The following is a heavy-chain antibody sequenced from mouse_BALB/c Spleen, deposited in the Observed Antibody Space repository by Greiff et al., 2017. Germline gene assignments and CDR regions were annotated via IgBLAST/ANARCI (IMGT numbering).Heavy chain of an antibody. D-gene: IGHD2-2*01. CDR3: ATFYGYNFDY. V-gene: IGHV5-6-5*01. Sequence: EVMLVESGGGLVKPGGSLKLSCAASGFTFSSYAMSWVRQTPEKRLEWVASISSGGSTYYPDSVKGRFTISRDNARNILYLQMSSLRSEDTAMYYCATFYGYNFDYWGQGTTLTVSS. CDR1: GFTFSSYA. J-gene: IGHJ2*01. CDR2: ISSGGST.